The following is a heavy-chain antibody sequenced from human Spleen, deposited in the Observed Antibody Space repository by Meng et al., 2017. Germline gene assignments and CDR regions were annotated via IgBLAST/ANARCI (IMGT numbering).Heavy chain of an antibody. CDR2: ISSASSHI. Sequence: GGSLRLSCAASGFDFSNYGMNWVRQAPGKGLEWVSSISSASSHIFYADSVKGRLTISRDNAKSSLYLHLNSLRVEDTAVYYCARDLPSYYYYGMDVWGQGTTVTVSS. CDR3: ARDLPSYYYYGMDV. CDR1: GFDFSNYG. V-gene: IGHV3-21*01. J-gene: IGHJ6*02.